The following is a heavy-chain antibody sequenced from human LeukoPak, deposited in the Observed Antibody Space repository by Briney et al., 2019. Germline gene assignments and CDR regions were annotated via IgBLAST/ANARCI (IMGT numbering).Heavy chain of an antibody. Sequence: SETLSLTCTVSGGSISSYYWSWIRQPPGKGLEWIGYIYYSGSTNCNPSLKSRVTISVDTSKNQFSLKLSSVTAADTAVYYCTRSYYGLYDFWGQGTMVTVSS. D-gene: IGHD1-26*01. CDR3: TRSYYGLYDF. CDR2: IYYSGST. CDR1: GGSISSYY. V-gene: IGHV4-59*01. J-gene: IGHJ3*01.